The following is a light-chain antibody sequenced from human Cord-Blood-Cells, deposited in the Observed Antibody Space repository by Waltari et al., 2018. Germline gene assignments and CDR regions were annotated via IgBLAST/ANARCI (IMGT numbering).Light chain of an antibody. V-gene: IGLV1-47*01. CDR3: AAWDDSLSAWV. Sequence: QSVLTQPPSASGTPGQRVTIPCSGSSSNIGSNYVYWYQQLPGTAPKLLIYRNNPRPSGVPDRFSGSKSGTSASLAISGLRSEDEADYYCAAWDDSLSAWVFGGGTKLTVL. J-gene: IGLJ3*02. CDR2: RNN. CDR1: SSNIGSNY.